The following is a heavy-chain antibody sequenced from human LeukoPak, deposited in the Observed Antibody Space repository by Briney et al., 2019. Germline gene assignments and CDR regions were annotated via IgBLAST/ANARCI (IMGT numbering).Heavy chain of an antibody. CDR2: IKQDGSEE. V-gene: IGHV3-7*04. D-gene: IGHD6-13*01. CDR1: GFTFSGFW. J-gene: IGHJ4*02. Sequence: GGSLRLSCAASGFTFSGFWMTWVRQAPGKGLEWVANIKQDGSEEYYVDSVKGRFTISRDNAKNSLYLQMNSLRAEDTAVYYCARGAYSTVYWGQGTLVTVSS. CDR3: ARGAYSTVY.